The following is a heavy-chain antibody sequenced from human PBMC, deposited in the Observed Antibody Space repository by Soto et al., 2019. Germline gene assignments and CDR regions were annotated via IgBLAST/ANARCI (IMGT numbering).Heavy chain of an antibody. D-gene: IGHD3-3*01. CDR3: ARLEWLSLAAWFDP. V-gene: IGHV5-51*01. Sequence: PGESLKISCKGSGYGFTNYWIGWVRQMPGKGLEWMGMIYPDDSDTKYSPSFQGQVTFSADKSINTAYLQWSSLKASDTAIYYCARLEWLSLAAWFDPWGQGTLVTVSS. J-gene: IGHJ5*02. CDR1: GYGFTNYW. CDR2: IYPDDSDT.